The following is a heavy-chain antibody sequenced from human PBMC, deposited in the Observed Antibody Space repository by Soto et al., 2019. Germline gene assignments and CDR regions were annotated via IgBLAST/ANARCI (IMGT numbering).Heavy chain of an antibody. J-gene: IGHJ4*02. V-gene: IGHV3-15*01. Sequence: EVQLVESGGGLVRTGGSLRLSCAGYGFTFSNAWMSWVRRAPGKGLEWVGRIKSDAYGGAIDYAAPVKGRFTISIDDSKNTLFLQMNNLRAEDTAVYSCTTTKGRLEPPTNDFWGQGTPVIVSS. CDR1: GFTFSNAW. D-gene: IGHD2-8*01. CDR2: IKSDAYGGAI. CDR3: TTTKGRLEPPTNDF.